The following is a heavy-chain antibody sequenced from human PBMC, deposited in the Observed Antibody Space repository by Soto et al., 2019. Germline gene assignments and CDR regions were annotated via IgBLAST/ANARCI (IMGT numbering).Heavy chain of an antibody. CDR1: GFTFSDYY. J-gene: IGHJ3*02. D-gene: IGHD3-9*01. CDR2: ISSSSSYT. Sequence: QVQLVESGGGLVKPGGSLRLSCAASGFTFSDYYMSWIRQAPGKGLEWVSYISSSSSYTNYADSVKGRFTISRDNAKNSLYRQMNSLRAEDTAVYYCARDHMGYYDILTGYSPLNDAFDIWGQGTMVTVSS. CDR3: ARDHMGYYDILTGYSPLNDAFDI. V-gene: IGHV3-11*06.